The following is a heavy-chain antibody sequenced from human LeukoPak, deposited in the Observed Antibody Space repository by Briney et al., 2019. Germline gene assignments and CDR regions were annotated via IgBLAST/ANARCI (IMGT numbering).Heavy chain of an antibody. CDR3: ARHGTGQKAFNI. V-gene: IGHV4-59*08. CDR1: SGSISGYY. Sequence: SETLSLTCTVSSGSISGYYWSWIRQPPGKGLEWIGQIHYSGGTIYNPSLKSRVTISVDTSKNQCSLKLSSGSAADTAAYYCARHGTGQKAFNIWGQGTMVTVSS. D-gene: IGHD1-14*01. J-gene: IGHJ3*02. CDR2: IHYSGGT.